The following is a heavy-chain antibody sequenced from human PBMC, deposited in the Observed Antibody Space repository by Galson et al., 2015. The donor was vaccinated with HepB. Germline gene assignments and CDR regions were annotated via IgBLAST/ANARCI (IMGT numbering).Heavy chain of an antibody. J-gene: IGHJ6*02. CDR2: IIPIFGTA. Sequence: SVKVSCKASGGTFSSYAISWVRQAPGQGLEWMGGIIPIFGTANYAQKFQGRVTITADESTSTAYMELSSLRSEDTAVYYCARAPYGSGITMVRGVNYYYYGMDVWGQGTTVTVSS. CDR3: ARAPYGSGITMVRGVNYYYYGMDV. CDR1: GGTFSSYA. V-gene: IGHV1-69*13. D-gene: IGHD3-10*01.